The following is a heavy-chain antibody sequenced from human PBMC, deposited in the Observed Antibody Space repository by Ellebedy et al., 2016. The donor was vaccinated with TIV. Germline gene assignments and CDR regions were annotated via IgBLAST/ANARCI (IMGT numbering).Heavy chain of an antibody. CDR1: GYTFTDYY. Sequence: AASVKVSCKTSGYTFTDYYIHWVRQAPGQGLAWMAWINPNSGGTNYEQKFQGRVTMTRDTSTSTFYMELSSLRSEDTAVYYCARVGDGSDYWGQGTLVTVSS. CDR3: ARVGDGSDY. D-gene: IGHD2-15*01. V-gene: IGHV1-2*02. J-gene: IGHJ4*02. CDR2: INPNSGGT.